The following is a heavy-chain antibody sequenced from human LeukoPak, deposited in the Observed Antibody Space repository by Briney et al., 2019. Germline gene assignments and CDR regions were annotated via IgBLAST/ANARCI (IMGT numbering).Heavy chain of an antibody. CDR3: ARADYDILTGYSAVGYFDY. D-gene: IGHD3-9*01. CDR2: IYYSGST. CDR1: GGSISSSSYY. Sequence: SETLSLTCTVSGGSISSSSYYWGWIRQPPGKGLEWIGNIYYSGSTYYNPSLKSRVTISVGTSKNQFSLKLSSVTAADTAVYYCARADYDILTGYSAVGYFDYWGQGTLVTVSS. V-gene: IGHV4-39*07. J-gene: IGHJ4*02.